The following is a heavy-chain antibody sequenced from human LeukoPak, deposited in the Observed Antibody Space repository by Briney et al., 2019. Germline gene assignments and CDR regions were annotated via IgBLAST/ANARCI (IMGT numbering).Heavy chain of an antibody. V-gene: IGHV4-38-2*01. CDR1: GYPISSGYY. CDR3: ARVACSGGSCYHSFDY. CDR2: IYHSGST. Sequence: SESLALTRAVSGYPISSGYYWGWIRQPPGKGLEGIGSIYHSGSTYYTPSLKRRVTISVDTSKNQFSLKLSSVTAADTAVYYCARVACSGGSCYHSFDYWGQGTLVTVSS. D-gene: IGHD2-15*01. J-gene: IGHJ4*02.